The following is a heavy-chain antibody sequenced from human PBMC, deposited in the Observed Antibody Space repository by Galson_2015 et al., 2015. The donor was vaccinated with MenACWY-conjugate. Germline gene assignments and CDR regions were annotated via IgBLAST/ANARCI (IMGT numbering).Heavy chain of an antibody. CDR2: T. D-gene: IGHD2-2*01. J-gene: IGHJ4*02. CDR3: ASLGYCSTTSCYAFDD. Sequence: THYNPSLKSRVTISVDTSKNQFSLKLSSVTAADTAVYYCASLGYCSTTSCYAFDDWGQGTLVTVSS. V-gene: IGHV4-4*09.